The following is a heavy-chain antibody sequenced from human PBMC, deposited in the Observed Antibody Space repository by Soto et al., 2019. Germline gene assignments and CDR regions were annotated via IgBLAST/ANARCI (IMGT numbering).Heavy chain of an antibody. CDR3: ARGHDFWSGYPYNHGHYFEY. V-gene: IGHV4-30-4*01. CDR1: GGSISRGDYY. D-gene: IGHD3-3*01. CDR2: IYHSGST. J-gene: IGHJ4*02. Sequence: PSETLSLTCAVSGGSISRGDYYWSWVRQSPGKGLEWIGYIYHSGSTYYNPSLKSRVTISVDTSKNQFSLNLSSVTAADTAVYYCARGHDFWSGYPYNHGHYFEYWGQGTLVTV.